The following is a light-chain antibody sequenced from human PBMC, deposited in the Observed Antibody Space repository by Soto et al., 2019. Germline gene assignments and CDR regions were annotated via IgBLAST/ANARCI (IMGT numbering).Light chain of an antibody. V-gene: IGLV2-8*01. CDR3: SSYAGSNDRWV. CDR1: SSDIGAYNY. J-gene: IGLJ3*02. CDR2: EVS. Sequence: QSALTQPPSASGSPGQSVTISCTGTSSDIGAYNYVSWYQQHPGKAPKLMIHEVSKRPSGVPDRCSGSKSGNTASLTVSGLQAEDEADYYCSSYAGSNDRWVFGGGTKLTV.